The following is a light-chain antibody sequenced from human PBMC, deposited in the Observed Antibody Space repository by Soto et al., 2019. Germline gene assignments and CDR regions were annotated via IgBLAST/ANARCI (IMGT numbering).Light chain of an antibody. CDR2: HNN. J-gene: IGLJ2*01. Sequence: QAVVTQPPSASGTPGQRVTISCSGSSSNVGSNTVDWYQLLPGTAPQLLIYHNNQRPSGVPDRLSGSKSGTSASLAISGLQSEDEADYYCAVWDDTLKAVVFGGGTKLTVL. CDR3: AVWDDTLKAVV. CDR1: SSNVGSNT. V-gene: IGLV1-44*01.